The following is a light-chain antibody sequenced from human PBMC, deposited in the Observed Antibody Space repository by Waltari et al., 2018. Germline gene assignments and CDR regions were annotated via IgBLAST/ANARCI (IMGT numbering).Light chain of an antibody. J-gene: IGKJ4*01. Sequence: EIVLTQSPGTLSSSPGARATLSSRASQSVTRYLAWYQQKPGLAPRLLIDDTSNRATGIPARFSGSGSGTDFSLTITGLESEDFAVYYCQQSANWPLTFGGGTKVEIK. CDR1: QSVTRY. V-gene: IGKV3-11*01. CDR3: QQSANWPLT. CDR2: DTS.